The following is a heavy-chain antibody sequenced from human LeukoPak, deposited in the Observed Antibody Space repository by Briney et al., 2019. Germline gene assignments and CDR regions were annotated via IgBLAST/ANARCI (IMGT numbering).Heavy chain of an antibody. J-gene: IGHJ6*03. CDR3: AKCGCSSASGRPSGYYYYMDV. D-gene: IGHD2-2*01. CDR2: INHSGST. V-gene: IGHV4-34*01. Sequence: SETLSLTCAVYGGSFSGYYWSWIRQPPGKGLEWIGEINHSGSTNYNPSLKSRVTISVDTSKNQFSLKLSSVTAADTAVYYCAKCGCSSASGRPSGYYYYMDVGGKGTTVTISS. CDR1: GGSFSGYY.